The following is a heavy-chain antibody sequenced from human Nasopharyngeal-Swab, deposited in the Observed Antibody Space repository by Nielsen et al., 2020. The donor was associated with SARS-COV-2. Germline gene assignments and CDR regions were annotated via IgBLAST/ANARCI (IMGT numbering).Heavy chain of an antibody. CDR3: ARLVGATDYYYYGMDV. J-gene: IGHJ6*02. V-gene: IGHV4-61*01. D-gene: IGHD1-26*01. CDR2: IYYSGST. CDR1: GGSVSSGSYY. Sequence: LETLSLTCTVSGGSVSSGSYYWSWIRQPPGKGLEWIGYIYYSGSTNYNPSPKSRVTISVDTSKNQFSLKLSSVTAADTAVYYCARLVGATDYYYYGMDVWGQGTTITVSS.